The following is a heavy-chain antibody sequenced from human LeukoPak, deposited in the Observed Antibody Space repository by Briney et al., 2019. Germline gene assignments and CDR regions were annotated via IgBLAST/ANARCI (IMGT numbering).Heavy chain of an antibody. CDR3: VKDSSSWYGSNWFDP. Sequence: PGGSLRLSCAASGFTFSSYAMSWVRQAPGKGLEWVSGISGSGGSTYYAGSVKGRFTISRDNSKNTLYLQMCSLRAEDTAVYYCVKDSSSWYGSNWFDPWGQGTLVTVSS. CDR2: ISGSGGST. CDR1: GFTFSSYA. D-gene: IGHD6-13*01. J-gene: IGHJ5*02. V-gene: IGHV3-23*01.